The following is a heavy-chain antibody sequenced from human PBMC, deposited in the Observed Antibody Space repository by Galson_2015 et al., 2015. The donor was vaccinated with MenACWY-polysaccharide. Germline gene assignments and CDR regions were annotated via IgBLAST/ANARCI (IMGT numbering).Heavy chain of an antibody. CDR3: VGTSIVAPRGDY. CDR2: IYTSGST. V-gene: IGHV4-61*02. J-gene: IGHJ4*02. D-gene: IGHD7-27*01. Sequence: TLSLTCTVSGGSISSGGYYWRWIRQPAGKGLEWIGRIYTSGSTNYNPSLESRVTISVDTSKNQFSLRLSSVTAADTAVYFCVGTSIVAPRGDYWNQGTLVTVSS. CDR1: GGSISSGGYY.